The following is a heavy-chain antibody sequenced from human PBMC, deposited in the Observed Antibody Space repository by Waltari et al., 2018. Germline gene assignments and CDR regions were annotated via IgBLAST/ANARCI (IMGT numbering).Heavy chain of an antibody. CDR1: GFTFRRHW. Sequence: DVQLVESGGGLVQPGGSLRLSCAGYGFTFRRHWMHWVRQGPGQGLLWVARIRTDGRYTDYADSVKGRFTISRDNARNTLYLQMNGLRAEDTAVYYCARDHYGANSLDFWGQGALVTVSS. CDR3: ARDHYGANSLDF. J-gene: IGHJ4*02. D-gene: IGHD4-17*01. V-gene: IGHV3-74*01. CDR2: IRTDGRYT.